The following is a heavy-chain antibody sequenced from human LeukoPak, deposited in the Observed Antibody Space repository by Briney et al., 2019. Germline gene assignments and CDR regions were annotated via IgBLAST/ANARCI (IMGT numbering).Heavy chain of an antibody. Sequence: SETLSLTCGVYGGSFSDYYWSWIRQPPGKGLEWIGEINHSGSTNYNPSLKSRVTISVDTSKNQFSLKVNSVTAADTAVYYCARRGYTYGWGWFDPWGQRTLVTVSS. CDR1: GGSFSDYY. J-gene: IGHJ5*02. D-gene: IGHD5-18*01. CDR2: INHSGST. CDR3: ARRGYTYGWGWFDP. V-gene: IGHV4-34*01.